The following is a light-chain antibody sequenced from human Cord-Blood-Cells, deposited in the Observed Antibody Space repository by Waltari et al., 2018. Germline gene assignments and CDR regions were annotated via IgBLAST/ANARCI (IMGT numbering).Light chain of an antibody. J-gene: IGKJ1*01. CDR1: QSISSW. CDR3: QQYNSYSPWT. V-gene: IGKV1-5*01. CDR2: DAS. Sequence: DIQMTQSPSTLSASVGDRVTITCRASQSISSWLAWYQQKPGKAPKLLIYDASSLESGVPSRFSGSGSGTEFTLTISSLHPDDFATYYCQQYNSYSPWTLGQGTKVEIK.